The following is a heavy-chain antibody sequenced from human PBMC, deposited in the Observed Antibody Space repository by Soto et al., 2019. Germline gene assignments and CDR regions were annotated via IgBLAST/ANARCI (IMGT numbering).Heavy chain of an antibody. J-gene: IGHJ4*02. CDR1: GFTFSSYS. V-gene: IGHV3-21*01. CDR2: ISSSSSYI. CDR3: ARNLYYYGDYSGY. D-gene: IGHD3-10*01. Sequence: EVQLVESGGGLVKPGGSLRLSCAASGFTFSSYSMNWVRQAPGKGLEWVSSISSSSSYIYYADSVKGRFTISRDNAKNALYLQINSLRAEDTAVYYCARNLYYYGDYSGYWGQGTLVTVSS.